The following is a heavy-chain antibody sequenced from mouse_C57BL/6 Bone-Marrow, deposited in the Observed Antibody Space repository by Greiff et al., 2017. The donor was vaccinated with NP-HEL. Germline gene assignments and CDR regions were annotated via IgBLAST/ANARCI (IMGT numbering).Heavy chain of an antibody. V-gene: IGHV1-81*01. Sequence: QVQLQQSGAELARPGASVKLSCKASGYTFTSYGISWVKQRTGQGLEWIGEIYPRSGNTYYNEKFKGKAILTADKSSSTAYMELRSLTSEDSAVYFCARFDGFAYWGQGTLVTVSA. CDR2: IYPRSGNT. CDR3: ARFDGFAY. J-gene: IGHJ3*01. CDR1: GYTFTSYG.